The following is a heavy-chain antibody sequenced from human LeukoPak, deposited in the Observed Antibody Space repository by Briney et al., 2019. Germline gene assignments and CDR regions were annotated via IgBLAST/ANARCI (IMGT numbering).Heavy chain of an antibody. CDR3: ATRPGGSTWYGIFDY. CDR1: GVSMSDHY. J-gene: IGHJ4*02. Sequence: SETLSLTCTVSGVSMSDHYWSWIRRSPGKGLEWIGYIYYSETTNYNPSLKSRVTMSVDTSKNQFSLQLSSVTAADTALYYCATRPGGSTWYGIFDYWSRGTLVTVSS. CDR2: IYYSETT. V-gene: IGHV4-59*11. D-gene: IGHD6-13*01.